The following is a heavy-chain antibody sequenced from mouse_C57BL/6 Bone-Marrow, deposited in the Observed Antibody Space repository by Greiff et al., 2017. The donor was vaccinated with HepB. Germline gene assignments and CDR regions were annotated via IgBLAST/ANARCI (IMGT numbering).Heavy chain of an antibody. CDR2: IYPGSGST. Sequence: QVQLQQSGAELVKPGASVKMSCKASGYTFTSYWITWVKQRPGQGLEWIGDIYPGSGSTNYNEKFKSKATLTVDTSSSTAYMQLSSLTSEDSAVYYCARHLYYGSSYGWYFDVWGTGTTVTVSS. V-gene: IGHV1-55*01. CDR3: ARHLYYGSSYGWYFDV. D-gene: IGHD1-1*01. CDR1: GYTFTSYW. J-gene: IGHJ1*03.